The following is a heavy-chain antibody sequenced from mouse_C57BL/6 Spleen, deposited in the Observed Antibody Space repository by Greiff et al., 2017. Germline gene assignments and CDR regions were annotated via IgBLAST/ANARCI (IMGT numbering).Heavy chain of an antibody. CDR2: ISDGGSYT. CDR1: GFTFSSYA. Sequence: EVQGVESGGGLVKPGGSLKLSCAASGFTFSSYAMSWVRQTPEKRLEWVATISDGGSYTYYPDNVKGRFTISRDNAKNNLYLQMSHLKSEDTAMYYCARDPAGRYYFDYWGQGTTLTVSS. J-gene: IGHJ2*01. CDR3: ARDPAGRYYFDY. V-gene: IGHV5-4*01. D-gene: IGHD4-1*01.